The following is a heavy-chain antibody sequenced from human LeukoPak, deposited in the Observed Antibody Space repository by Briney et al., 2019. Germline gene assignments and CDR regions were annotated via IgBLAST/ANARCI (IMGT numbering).Heavy chain of an antibody. CDR3: AKLDYGDYVDAFDI. D-gene: IGHD4-17*01. CDR2: ISYDGSNK. J-gene: IGHJ3*02. CDR1: GFTFINAW. Sequence: GGSLRLSCAASGFTFINAWMSWVRQAPGKGLEWVAVISYDGSNKYYADSVKGRFTISRDNSKNTLYLQMNSLRAEDTAVYYCAKLDYGDYVDAFDIWGQGTMVTVSS. V-gene: IGHV3-30*18.